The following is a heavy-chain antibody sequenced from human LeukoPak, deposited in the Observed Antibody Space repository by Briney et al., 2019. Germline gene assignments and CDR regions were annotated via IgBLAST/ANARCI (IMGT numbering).Heavy chain of an antibody. CDR2: ISDDGRST. D-gene: IGHD6-6*01. CDR3: AKRVPYTSSSGYFDY. CDR1: GLTFSSYG. V-gene: IGHV3-23*01. Sequence: GGSLRLSCAASGLTFSSYGMSWVRQAPGKGLEWVSSISDDGRSTYYADSVKGRFTISKDNSKNTMYLQMNNLRAEDTAIYYCAKRVPYTSSSGYFDYWGQGTLVTVSS. J-gene: IGHJ4*02.